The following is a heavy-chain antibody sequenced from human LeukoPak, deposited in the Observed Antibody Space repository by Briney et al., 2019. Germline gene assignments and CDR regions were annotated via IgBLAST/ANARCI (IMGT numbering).Heavy chain of an antibody. CDR1: GFTFSSYA. J-gene: IGHJ4*02. CDR2: ISGSGGST. V-gene: IGHV3-23*01. CDR3: AKDTYSYGNNPILDY. D-gene: IGHD5-18*01. Sequence: EGSLRLSCAASGFTFSSYAMSWVCQAPGKGLEWVSAISGSGGSTYYADSVKGRFTISRDNSKNTLYLQMNSLRAEDTAVYYCAKDTYSYGNNPILDYWGQGTLVTVSS.